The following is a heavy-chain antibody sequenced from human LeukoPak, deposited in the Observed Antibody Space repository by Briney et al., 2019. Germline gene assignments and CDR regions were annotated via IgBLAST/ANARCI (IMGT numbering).Heavy chain of an antibody. D-gene: IGHD4-17*01. Sequence: GRSLRLSCAASGFTFDDYAMHWVRQAPGKGLEWVSGISWNSGSIGYADSVKGRFTISRDNAKNSLYLQMNSLRAEDTALYYCAKDQKYGDYQGAWFDPWGQGTLVTVSS. J-gene: IGHJ5*02. CDR3: AKDQKYGDYQGAWFDP. CDR2: ISWNSGSI. V-gene: IGHV3-9*01. CDR1: GFTFDDYA.